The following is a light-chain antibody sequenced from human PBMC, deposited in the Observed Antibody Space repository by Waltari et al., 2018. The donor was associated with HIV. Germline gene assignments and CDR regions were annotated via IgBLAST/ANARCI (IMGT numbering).Light chain of an antibody. CDR2: GNT. CDR3: QSYDSSLSGYV. Sequence: QSVLTQPPSVSGAPGQRVTISCTGSRSNIGAGSDVHWYQQLPGTAPKLLIYGNTNRPSGVPDRFSGSKSGTSASLAITGLLVEDEADYYCQSYDSSLSGYVFGTGTKVTVL. CDR1: RSNIGAGSD. V-gene: IGLV1-40*01. J-gene: IGLJ1*01.